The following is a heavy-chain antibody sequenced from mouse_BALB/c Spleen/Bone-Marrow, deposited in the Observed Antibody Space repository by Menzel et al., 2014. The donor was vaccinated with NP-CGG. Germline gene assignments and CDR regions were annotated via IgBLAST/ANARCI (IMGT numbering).Heavy chain of an antibody. D-gene: IGHD1-1*01. Sequence: VKLVESGPELVRPGVSVKISCKGSGYKFTDYAMHWVKQSHAKSLEWIGLISTYSGNTHYNQKFKGKATITVDKSSSTAYMELARLTSEDSAIYYCARNFYGSAYFDFWGQGSTLTVSS. V-gene: IGHV1-67*01. J-gene: IGHJ2*01. CDR3: ARNFYGSAYFDF. CDR1: GYKFTDYA. CDR2: ISTYSGNT.